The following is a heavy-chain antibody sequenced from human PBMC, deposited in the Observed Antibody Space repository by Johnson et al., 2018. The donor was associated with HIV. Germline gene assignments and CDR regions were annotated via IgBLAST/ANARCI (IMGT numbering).Heavy chain of an antibody. Sequence: VQLVESGGGLVQPGGSLRLSCAASGFTFSSYAMHWVRQAPGKGLEYVSAISSNGGSTYYANSVKGRFTISRDNSKNTLYLQMGSLRAEDMAVYYCAKASSNSNFDAFDIWGQGTMVTVSS. CDR1: GFTFSSYA. CDR3: AKASSNSNFDAFDI. D-gene: IGHD3-3*02. J-gene: IGHJ3*02. V-gene: IGHV3-64*01. CDR2: ISSNGGST.